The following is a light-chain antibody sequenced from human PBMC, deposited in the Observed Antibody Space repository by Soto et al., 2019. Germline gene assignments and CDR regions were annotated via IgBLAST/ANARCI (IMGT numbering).Light chain of an antibody. CDR2: DAS. CDR3: QQYGSSPLT. J-gene: IGKJ4*01. V-gene: IGKV3D-20*01. Sequence: EIVLTQSPATLSLSPGDRATLSCGASQSVSSNYIARYRQKPGLAPRLLIYDASSRATGIPDRFSGSGSGTDFTLTISRLEPEDAAMYYCQQYGSSPLTFGGGTKV. CDR1: QSVSSNY.